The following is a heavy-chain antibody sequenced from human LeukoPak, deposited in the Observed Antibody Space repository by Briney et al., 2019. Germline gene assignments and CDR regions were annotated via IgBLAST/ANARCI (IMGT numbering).Heavy chain of an antibody. CDR3: ARGPYYDFWTGYNKWFDP. V-gene: IGHV1-8*01. J-gene: IGHJ5*02. CDR1: GYTFTSYD. CDR2: MNPNSGNT. D-gene: IGHD3/OR15-3a*01. Sequence: ASVTVSCKASGYTFTSYDINWVRQAAGQGLEWMAWMNPNSGNTGYAQKFQGRVTLTRNTSITTAYMELSGLRSEDTAVYYCARGPYYDFWTGYNKWFDPWGQGTLVTVSS.